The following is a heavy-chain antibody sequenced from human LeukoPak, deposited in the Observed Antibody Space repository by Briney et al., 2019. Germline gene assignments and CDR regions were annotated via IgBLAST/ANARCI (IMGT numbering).Heavy chain of an antibody. Sequence: GASVKVSCKASGYTFTSYAIHWVRQAPGQRLEWMGWINAGNGNTKYSQKFRGRVTITRDTSASTAYMELSSLRSEDTAVYYCARDKSVLLFLEAFDIWGQGTMVTVSS. D-gene: IGHD3-10*01. V-gene: IGHV1-3*01. J-gene: IGHJ3*02. CDR1: GYTFTSYA. CDR3: ARDKSVLLFLEAFDI. CDR2: INAGNGNT.